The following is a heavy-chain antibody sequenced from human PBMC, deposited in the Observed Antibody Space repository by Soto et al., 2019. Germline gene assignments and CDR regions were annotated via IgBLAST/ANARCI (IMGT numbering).Heavy chain of an antibody. CDR1: EVSRADYS. D-gene: IGHD3-3*01. V-gene: IGHV4-59*01. CDR3: FFESFGDP. Sequence: SETLAIRCLVQEVSRADYSWSCAWIRQSPGNGLEWLGDIHYIWTPNYNPSLRSRLTMSIDISKKQFSLNLRSVTASDTAVYYCFFESFGDP. CDR2: IHYIWTP. J-gene: IGHJ5*02.